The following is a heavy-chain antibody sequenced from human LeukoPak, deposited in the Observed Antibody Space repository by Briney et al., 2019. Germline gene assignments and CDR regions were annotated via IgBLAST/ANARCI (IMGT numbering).Heavy chain of an antibody. J-gene: IGHJ3*02. CDR1: GGSISSYY. D-gene: IGHD5-12*01. Sequence: SETLSLTCTVSGGSISSYYWSWIRQPPGKGLEWIGYIYYSGSTNYNPSLKSRVTISVDTSKNQFSLKLSSVTAADTAVYYCARLDVDIVATPAFDIWGQGTMVTVSS. V-gene: IGHV4-59*01. CDR2: IYYSGST. CDR3: ARLDVDIVATPAFDI.